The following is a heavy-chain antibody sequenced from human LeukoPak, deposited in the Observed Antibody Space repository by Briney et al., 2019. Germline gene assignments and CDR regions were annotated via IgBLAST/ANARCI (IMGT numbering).Heavy chain of an antibody. V-gene: IGHV3-30-3*01. CDR3: ARAAGAARPTYYYYGMDV. D-gene: IGHD6-6*01. CDR2: ISYDGSNK. CDR1: GFTFSSYA. Sequence: PGGSLRLSCAASGFTFSSYAMHWVRQAPGKGLEWVAVISYDGSNKYYADSVKGRFTISRDNSKNTLYLQVNSLRAEDTAVYYCARAAGAARPTYYYYGMDVWGQGTTVTVSS. J-gene: IGHJ6*02.